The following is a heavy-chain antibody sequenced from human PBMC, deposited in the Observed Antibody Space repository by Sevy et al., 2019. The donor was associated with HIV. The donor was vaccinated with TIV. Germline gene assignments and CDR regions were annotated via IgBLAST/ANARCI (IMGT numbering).Heavy chain of an antibody. CDR1: GFTFSSYA. CDR2: ISYDGSNK. Sequence: GGSLRLSCAASGFTFSSYAMHWVRQAPGKGLEWVAVISYDGSNKYYAHSVKDRFTISRDNSKNTLYLQMNSLRAEDTAVYYCASWRTDYGDEGVWGQGTLVTVSS. V-gene: IGHV3-30-3*01. J-gene: IGHJ4*02. CDR3: ASWRTDYGDEGV. D-gene: IGHD4-17*01.